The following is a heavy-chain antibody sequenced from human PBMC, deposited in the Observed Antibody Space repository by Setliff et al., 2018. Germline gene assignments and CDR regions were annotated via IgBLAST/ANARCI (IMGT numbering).Heavy chain of an antibody. CDR3: ARHEFVGGYYGSVTYRHFDY. CDR1: GASISSTSYQ. Sequence: CTVSGASISSTSYQWGWVRQPPGKGLEWIGSIYYTGTAYYNPSLKSRVTISVDTSKDQFSLQVTSLAATDTALYFCARHEFVGGYYGSVTYRHFDYWGQGILVTVSS. D-gene: IGHD3-10*01. V-gene: IGHV4-39*01. J-gene: IGHJ4*02. CDR2: IYYTGTA.